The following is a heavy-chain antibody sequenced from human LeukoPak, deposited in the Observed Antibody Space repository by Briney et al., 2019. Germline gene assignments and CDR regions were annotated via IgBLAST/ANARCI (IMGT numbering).Heavy chain of an antibody. V-gene: IGHV3-53*01. CDR1: GFTVSSNY. D-gene: IGHD3-3*01. Sequence: GGSLRRSCAASGFTVSSNYMSWVRQAPGKGLEWVSVIYSGGSTYYADSVKGRFTISRDNSKNTLYLQMNSLRAEDTAVYYCVDFWSGPWGQGTLVTVSS. CDR2: IYSGGST. J-gene: IGHJ5*02. CDR3: VDFWSGP.